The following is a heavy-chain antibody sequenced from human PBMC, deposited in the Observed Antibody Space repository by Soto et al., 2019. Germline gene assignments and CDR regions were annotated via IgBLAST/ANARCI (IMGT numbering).Heavy chain of an antibody. CDR3: AKDISRGPTKNYDFWSGPDY. Sequence: GGSLRLSCAASGFTFDEYAMHWVRQPPGKGLEWVSLISWDGSKRYYADSVQGRFTISRDNSKYSLYLEMNSLRPEDTALYYCAKDISRGPTKNYDFWSGPDYWGQGTLVTVS. CDR2: ISWDGSKR. J-gene: IGHJ4*02. CDR1: GFTFDEYA. D-gene: IGHD3-3*01. V-gene: IGHV3-43D*04.